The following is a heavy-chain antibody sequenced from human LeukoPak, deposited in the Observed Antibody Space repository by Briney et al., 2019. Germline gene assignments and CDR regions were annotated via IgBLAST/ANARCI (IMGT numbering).Heavy chain of an antibody. CDR2: ISYDGSNK. J-gene: IGHJ4*02. CDR3: ARGKKGGSGIAEAGRDLDY. CDR1: GFTFSSYA. Sequence: GGPLKLSCEASGFTFSSYAMHWVRQAPGKGLEWVAVISYDGSNKYYADSVKGRFTISRDNSKNTLYLQMNSLRAEDTAVYYCARGKKGGSGIAEAGRDLDYWGQGTLVTVSS. V-gene: IGHV3-30-3*01. D-gene: IGHD6-13*01.